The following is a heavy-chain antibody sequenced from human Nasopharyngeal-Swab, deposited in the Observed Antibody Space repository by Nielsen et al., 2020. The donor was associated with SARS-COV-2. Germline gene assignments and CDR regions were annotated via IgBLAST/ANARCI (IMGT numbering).Heavy chain of an antibody. CDR1: GFPLSTSGMC. CDR3: ARIVSHDAFDI. V-gene: IGHV2-70*01. Sequence: SGPTLVKPTQTLTLTCTFSGFPLSTSGMCVTWIRQPPAKALEWLALIDSDDGNYYSTSLKTRLTIFKDTSKNQVVLTMTNMDPVDTATYYCARIVSHDAFDIWGQGTMVTVSS. J-gene: IGHJ3*02. CDR2: IDSDDGN.